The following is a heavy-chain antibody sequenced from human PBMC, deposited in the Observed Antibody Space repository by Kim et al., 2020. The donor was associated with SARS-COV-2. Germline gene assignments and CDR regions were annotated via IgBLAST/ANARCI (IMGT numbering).Heavy chain of an antibody. Sequence: SETLSLTCTVSGGSISSYYWSWIRQPPGKGLEWIGYISGSTNYNPSLKSRVTISVDRSKNQFSLKLTSVTAADTAVYYCARTDHYGSGSSTNWFDPWGQGTLVTVSS. CDR2: ISGST. D-gene: IGHD3-10*01. J-gene: IGHJ5*02. CDR1: GGSISSYY. CDR3: ARTDHYGSGSSTNWFDP. V-gene: IGHV4-59*08.